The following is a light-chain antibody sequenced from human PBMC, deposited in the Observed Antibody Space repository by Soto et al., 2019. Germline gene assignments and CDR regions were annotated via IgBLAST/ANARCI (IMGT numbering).Light chain of an antibody. CDR1: SRDVGGYNY. CDR2: EVT. Sequence: QSALTQPPSASGSPGQSVTISCTGTSRDVGGYNYVSWYQQHPGKAPKLLIYEVTKRPSGVPDRFAGSKSGNTASLTVSGLQAEDEADYYCCSYAGPNNWVFGGGTKLTAL. V-gene: IGLV2-8*01. J-gene: IGLJ3*02. CDR3: CSYAGPNNWV.